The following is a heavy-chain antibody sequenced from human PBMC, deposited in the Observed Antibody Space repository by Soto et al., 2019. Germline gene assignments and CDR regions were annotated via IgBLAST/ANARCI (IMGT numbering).Heavy chain of an antibody. CDR3: VRHGSGSYLPIDY. D-gene: IGHD3-10*01. J-gene: IGHJ4*02. V-gene: IGHV4-39*01. CDR2: IYYSGRT. CDR1: GGSISGSPYY. Sequence: SETLSLTCTVSGGSISGSPYYWGWIRQPPGKGLEYIGSIYYSGRTYYNPSLKSRVTVSVDTSKNQFSLKLSSVSAADTAVFYCVRHGSGSYLPIDYWGQGTLVTVSS.